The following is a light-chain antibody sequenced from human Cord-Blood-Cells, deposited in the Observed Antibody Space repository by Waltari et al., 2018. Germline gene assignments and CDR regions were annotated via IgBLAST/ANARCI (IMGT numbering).Light chain of an antibody. J-gene: IGKJ3*01. Sequence: AIQLTQSPSSLSASVGDRVTITCRASQGISSALAWYQQKPGKAPKLLIYDASSLESGVPSRFSGSGSGTDFTFTISSLQPEDIATYYCQQYDNLPPFTFGPGTKVDIK. CDR3: QQYDNLPPFT. V-gene: IGKV1D-13*01. CDR2: DAS. CDR1: QGISSA.